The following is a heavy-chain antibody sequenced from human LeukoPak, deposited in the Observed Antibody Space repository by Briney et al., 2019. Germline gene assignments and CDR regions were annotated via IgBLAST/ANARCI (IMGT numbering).Heavy chain of an antibody. CDR3: AKGYWNPGY. V-gene: IGHV3-23*01. Sequence: GGSLRLSCAASGFTFSSYAMSWVRQAPGKGLEWVSGISGSGGSTYYADSVKGRFTISRDNSKNTLYLQMNNLRAEDTALYYCAKGYWNPGYWGQGTLVTVSS. J-gene: IGHJ4*02. CDR2: ISGSGGST. D-gene: IGHD1-1*01. CDR1: GFTFSSYA.